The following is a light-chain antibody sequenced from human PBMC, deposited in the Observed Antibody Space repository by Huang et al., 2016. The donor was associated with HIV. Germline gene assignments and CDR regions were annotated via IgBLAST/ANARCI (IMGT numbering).Light chain of an antibody. V-gene: IGKV3-11*01. J-gene: IGKJ4*01. Sequence: EIVLTQSPATLSLSPGERATLSCRASQSVRSYLAWYQQKPGQSPSLLIYDASNRATGIPARFSGSGSGTDCTLTISNLQSEDFAVYYCQQRSAWPLTFGGGTKVEI. CDR1: QSVRSY. CDR3: QQRSAWPLT. CDR2: DAS.